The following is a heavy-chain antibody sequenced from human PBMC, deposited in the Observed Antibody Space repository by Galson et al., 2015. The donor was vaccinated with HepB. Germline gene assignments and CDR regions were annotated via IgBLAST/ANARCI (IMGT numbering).Heavy chain of an antibody. V-gene: IGHV3-9*01. Sequence: SLRLSCAASGFTFDDYAMHWVRQAPGKGLEWVSGVSWNSANIDYADSMKGRFTISRDNAKHVLHLQMNSLRPEDTALYHCVKDSRYSYGYPDAFDMWGQGTMVTVSS. CDR2: VSWNSANI. D-gene: IGHD5-18*01. J-gene: IGHJ3*02. CDR3: VKDSRYSYGYPDAFDM. CDR1: GFTFDDYA.